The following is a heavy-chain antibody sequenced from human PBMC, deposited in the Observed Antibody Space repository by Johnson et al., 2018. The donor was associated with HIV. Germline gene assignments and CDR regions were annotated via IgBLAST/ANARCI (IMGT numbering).Heavy chain of an antibody. CDR3: AKDQAPVGPAGRGAFEI. V-gene: IGHV3-13*01. CDR1: GFTFSSYD. D-gene: IGHD6-13*01. CDR2: IGTAGDT. J-gene: IGHJ3*02. Sequence: VQLVESGGGLVQPGGSLRLSCAASGFTFSSYDMHWVRQATGKGLEWVSAIGTAGDTYYPGSVKGRFTISRENAKNSLYLQRNSLRAGDTAVDYCAKDQAPVGPAGRGAFEIWGQGTMVTVSS.